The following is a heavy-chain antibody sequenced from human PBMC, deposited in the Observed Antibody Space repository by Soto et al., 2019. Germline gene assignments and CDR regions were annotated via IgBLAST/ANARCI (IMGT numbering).Heavy chain of an antibody. CDR3: ASHTNSCYYVEH. Sequence: EVQLVPSGAEVKKPGESLKISCKAFRYSFTDYWIGWVRQMPGKGLEWMGFIYPGDSDTRYSPSFQGQVTISADKSISTAYRQWSSLKASDSAIYFCASHTNSCYYVEHWGQGTVVTVSS. CDR1: RYSFTDYW. V-gene: IGHV5-51*01. J-gene: IGHJ4*02. CDR2: IYPGDSDT. D-gene: IGHD2-2*01.